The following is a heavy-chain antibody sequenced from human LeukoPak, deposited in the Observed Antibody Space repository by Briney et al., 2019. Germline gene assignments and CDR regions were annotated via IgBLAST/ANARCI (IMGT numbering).Heavy chain of an antibody. CDR3: ARDPLGYDSSGYYDY. CDR1: GFTFSSYR. Sequence: GGSLRLSCAASGFTFSSYRMHWVRQAPGKGLVWVSRINSDGSSTSYADSVKGRFTISRDNAKNTLYLQMNSLRAEDTAVYYCARDPLGYDSSGYYDYWGQGTLVTVSS. CDR2: INSDGSST. V-gene: IGHV3-74*01. J-gene: IGHJ4*02. D-gene: IGHD3-22*01.